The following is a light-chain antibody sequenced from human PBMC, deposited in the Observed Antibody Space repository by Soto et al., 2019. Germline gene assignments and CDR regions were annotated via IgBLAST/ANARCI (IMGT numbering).Light chain of an antibody. CDR3: MQGTHWPIT. CDR2: KVS. V-gene: IGKV2-30*01. CDR1: QRGLSSSNNKNS. Sequence: VMTQSPDSLAGSLAERATINCNSTQRGLSSSNNKNSIAWYQQRPGRSPRRLIYKVSNRDSGVPARFSGSGSGTDFALKISRVEAEDVGVYYCMQGTHWPITFGQGTRLEIK. J-gene: IGKJ5*01.